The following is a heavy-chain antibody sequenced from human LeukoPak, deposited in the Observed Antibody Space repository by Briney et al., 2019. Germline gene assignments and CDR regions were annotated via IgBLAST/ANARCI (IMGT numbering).Heavy chain of an antibody. J-gene: IGHJ4*02. V-gene: IGHV1-69*13. CDR1: GGTFSSYA. Sequence: ASVKVSCKASGGTFSSYAISWVRQAPGQGLEWMGGIIPIFGTANYAQKFQGRVTITADESTSTAYIELSSLRSEDTAVYYCASTPQGGDPRTEVYFDYWGQGTLVTVSS. D-gene: IGHD2-21*01. CDR2: IIPIFGTA. CDR3: ASTPQGGDPRTEVYFDY.